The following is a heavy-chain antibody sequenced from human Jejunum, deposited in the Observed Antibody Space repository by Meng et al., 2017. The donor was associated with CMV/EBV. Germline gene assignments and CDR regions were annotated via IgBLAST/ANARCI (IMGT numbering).Heavy chain of an antibody. CDR3: ARIPVTSGSSYGLNV. CDR2: VSAYNGDT. J-gene: IGHJ6*02. D-gene: IGHD4-17*01. CDR1: YTCSTYA. Sequence: YTCSTYAIAWIRQAPGRGLEWMGWVSAYNGDTNYAHQLHGRVSMTTDTSTTTAYMELRSLRSDDTGVYYCARIPVTSGSSYGLNVWGQGTTVTVSS. V-gene: IGHV1-18*01.